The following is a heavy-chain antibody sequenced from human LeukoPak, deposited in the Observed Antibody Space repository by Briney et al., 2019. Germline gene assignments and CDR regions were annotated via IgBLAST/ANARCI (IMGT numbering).Heavy chain of an antibody. CDR3: AKDLTYESSGTVIDN. Sequence: GGSLRLSCAASGFIFDDYTMHWVRQGPGKTLEWVALVSWGGTPYYADSVKGRFTISRDNSKNALYLEMDSLRTDDTAFYYCAKDLTYESSGTVIDNWGQGTLVTVSS. J-gene: IGHJ4*02. CDR1: GFIFDDYT. D-gene: IGHD3-22*01. CDR2: VSWGGTP. V-gene: IGHV3-43*01.